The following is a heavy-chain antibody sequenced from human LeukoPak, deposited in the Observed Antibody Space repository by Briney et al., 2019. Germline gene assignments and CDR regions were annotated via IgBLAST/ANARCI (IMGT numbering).Heavy chain of an antibody. J-gene: IGHJ4*02. D-gene: IGHD6-6*01. CDR3: ARYSSSGGIDY. CDR2: MNPNSGNT. Sequence: ASVTVSCKASGYTFTSYDIHWVRQATGQGLEWMGWMNPNSGNTGYAQKFQGRVTMTRNTSISTAYMELSSLRSEDTAVYYCARYSSSGGIDYWGQGTLVTVSS. V-gene: IGHV1-8*01. CDR1: GYTFTSYD.